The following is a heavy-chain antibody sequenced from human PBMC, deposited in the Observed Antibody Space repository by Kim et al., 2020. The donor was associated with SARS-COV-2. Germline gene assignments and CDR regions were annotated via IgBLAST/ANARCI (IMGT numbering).Heavy chain of an antibody. CDR2: IYHSGST. V-gene: IGHV4-38-2*02. J-gene: IGHJ4*02. Sequence: SETLSLTCTVSGYSISSGYYWGWFRQPPGKGLAWCGSIYHSGSTYYNPSLKSRVTIAADTSKNQFSLKLSSATAAYTAAYYCARDLMSYYDSSGYYFDYWGPGALVTVSS. CDR3: ARDLMSYYDSSGYYFDY. CDR1: GYSISSGYY. D-gene: IGHD3-22*01.